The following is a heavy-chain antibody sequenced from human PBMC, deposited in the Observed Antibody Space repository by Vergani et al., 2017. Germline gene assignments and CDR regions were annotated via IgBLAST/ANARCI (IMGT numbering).Heavy chain of an antibody. D-gene: IGHD5-24*01. Sequence: QVQLVESGGGVVQPGGSLRLSCAASGFTFSSCGMHWVRQAPGKGLEWVAFIRYDGGNKYFADSVKGRFTISRDSSKNTLYLQMNSLRAEDTAVYYCAKVMFEMATTNTQDDPYYYYYGMDVWGQGTTVTVS. CDR1: GFTFSSCG. J-gene: IGHJ6*02. CDR3: AKVMFEMATTNTQDDPYYYYYGMDV. CDR2: IRYDGGNK. V-gene: IGHV3-30*02.